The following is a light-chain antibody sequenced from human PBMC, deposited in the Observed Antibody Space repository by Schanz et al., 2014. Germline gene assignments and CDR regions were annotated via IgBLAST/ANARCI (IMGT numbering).Light chain of an antibody. V-gene: IGKV1-9*01. CDR1: QGITSY. CDR2: ATS. J-gene: IGKJ4*01. Sequence: IQLTQSPSSLSASVGDRATIACRASQGITSYLAWYQQKPGTAPKLLIYATSTLQSGVPSRFRGSGFGTDFTLTISSLQPEDFATYYCQQLKSYPLTFGGGTRVEIK. CDR3: QQLKSYPLT.